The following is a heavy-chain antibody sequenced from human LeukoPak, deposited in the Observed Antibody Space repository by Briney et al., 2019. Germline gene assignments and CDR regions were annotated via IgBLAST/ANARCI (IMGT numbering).Heavy chain of an antibody. Sequence: SETLSLTCTVSGGSISSYYWSWIRQPPGKGLEWIGYIYCSGSTNYNPSLKSRVTISVDTSKNQFSLKLSSVTAADTAVYYCARPNPYCSSTSCLDAFDIWGQGTMVTVSS. V-gene: IGHV4-59*08. CDR3: ARPNPYCSSTSCLDAFDI. CDR2: IYCSGST. D-gene: IGHD2-2*01. CDR1: GGSISSYY. J-gene: IGHJ3*02.